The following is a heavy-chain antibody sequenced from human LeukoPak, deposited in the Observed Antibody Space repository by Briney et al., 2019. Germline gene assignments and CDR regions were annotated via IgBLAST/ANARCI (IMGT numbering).Heavy chain of an antibody. D-gene: IGHD6-19*01. CDR1: GFTLSSYA. Sequence: GGSLRLSCAASGFTLSSYAMSWVRQAPGKGLEWVSAISGSGGSTYYADSVKGRFTISRDNSKNALYLQMNSLRAEDTAVYYCAKDPPGIAVAGPEYFQHWGQGTQVTVSS. CDR2: ISGSGGST. CDR3: AKDPPGIAVAGPEYFQH. J-gene: IGHJ1*01. V-gene: IGHV3-23*01.